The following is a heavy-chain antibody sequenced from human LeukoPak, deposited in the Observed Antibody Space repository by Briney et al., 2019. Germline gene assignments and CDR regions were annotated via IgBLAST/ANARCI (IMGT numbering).Heavy chain of an antibody. CDR3: AKWGDYDILTGYYVSDF. Sequence: GGSLRLSCAASGFIFGNYAMSWVRQAPGKGLEWVSAITGSGDTTYYADSVKGRFTVSRDNSKNTLYVEMNTLRAEDTAVYYCAKWGDYDILTGYYVSDFWGQGTLVTVSS. J-gene: IGHJ4*02. D-gene: IGHD3-9*01. CDR2: ITGSGDTT. V-gene: IGHV3-23*01. CDR1: GFIFGNYA.